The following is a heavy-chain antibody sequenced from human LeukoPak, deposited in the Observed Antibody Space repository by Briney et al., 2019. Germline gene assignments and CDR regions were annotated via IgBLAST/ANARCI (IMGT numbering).Heavy chain of an antibody. CDR2: IYTSGST. CDR3: ARGPDP. CDR1: GGSISSYY. V-gene: IGHV4-4*07. Sequence: SETLSLTCTVSGGSISSYYWGWIRQPAGKGLEWIGRIYTSGSTSYNPSLKSRVTMSVDTSKNQIFLKLNSVTAADTAVYYCARGPDPWGQGTLVTVSS. J-gene: IGHJ5*02.